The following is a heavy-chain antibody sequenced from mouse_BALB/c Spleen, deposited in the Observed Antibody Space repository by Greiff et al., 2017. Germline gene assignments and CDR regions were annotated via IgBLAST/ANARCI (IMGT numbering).Heavy chain of an antibody. CDR1: GFSFSSYA. CDR2: ISSGGST. Sequence: EVQGVESGGGLVKPGGSLKLSCAASGFSFSSYAMSWVRQTPEKRLEWVASISSGGSTYYPDSVKGRFTITRDNYRNILYLQMSSLRSEDTAMYYCARVGAHYFDYWGQGTTLTVSS. D-gene: IGHD1-1*02. CDR3: ARVGAHYFDY. V-gene: IGHV5-6-5*01. J-gene: IGHJ2*01.